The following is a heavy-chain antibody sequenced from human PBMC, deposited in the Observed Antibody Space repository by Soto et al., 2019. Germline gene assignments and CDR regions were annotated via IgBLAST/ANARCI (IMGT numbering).Heavy chain of an antibody. V-gene: IGHV1-69*01. Sequence: QVQLVQSGAEVKKPGSSVKVSCKASGGTFSSYAISWVRQAPGQGLEWMGGIIPIFGTANYAQKFQGRVTITADESTCTAYMELSSLRSEDTAVYYCARVIRYCSGGSCYPPQYYFDYWGQGTLVTVSS. CDR2: IIPIFGTA. D-gene: IGHD2-15*01. CDR1: GGTFSSYA. CDR3: ARVIRYCSGGSCYPPQYYFDY. J-gene: IGHJ4*02.